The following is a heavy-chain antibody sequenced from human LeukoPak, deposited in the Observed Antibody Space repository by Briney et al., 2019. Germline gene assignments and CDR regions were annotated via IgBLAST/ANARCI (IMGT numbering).Heavy chain of an antibody. CDR3: AKPCRADAFDI. CDR1: GFTFNSYG. Sequence: GGSLRLSCAASGFTFNSYGMHWVRQAPGKGLEWVAVISYDGSNKYYADSVKGRFTISRDNSKNTLYLQMNSLRAEDTAVYYCAKPCRADAFDIWGQGTMVTVSS. D-gene: IGHD5/OR15-5a*01. CDR2: ISYDGSNK. V-gene: IGHV3-30*18. J-gene: IGHJ3*02.